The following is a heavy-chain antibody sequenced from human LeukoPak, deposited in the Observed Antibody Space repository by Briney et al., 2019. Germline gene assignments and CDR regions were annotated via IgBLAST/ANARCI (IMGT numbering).Heavy chain of an antibody. J-gene: IGHJ4*02. Sequence: SETLSLTCTVSGGSISSYYWSWIRQPPGKGLEWIGYIYYSGSTNYNPSLKSRVTISVDTSKNQFSLKLSSVTAADTAVYYCARHISVWAQQLVWGWLDYWGQGTLVTVSS. CDR2: IYYSGST. CDR3: ARHISVWAQQLVWGWLDY. D-gene: IGHD6-13*01. V-gene: IGHV4-59*01. CDR1: GGSISSYY.